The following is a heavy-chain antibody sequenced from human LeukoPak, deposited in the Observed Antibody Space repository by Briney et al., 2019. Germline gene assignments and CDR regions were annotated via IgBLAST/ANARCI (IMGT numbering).Heavy chain of an antibody. J-gene: IGHJ4*02. CDR1: RGSVSSDSYY. CDR3: ARGLVTGYDFWSGYYRQLDY. CDR2: IYYSGST. D-gene: IGHD3-3*01. V-gene: IGHV4-61*01. Sequence: PSETLSLTCSVSRGSVSSDSYYWSWIRQPPGKGLEWIGYIYYSGSTNYNPSLKSRVTISVDTSKNQFSLKLSSVTAADTAVYYCARGLVTGYDFWSGYYRQLDYWGQGTLVTVSS.